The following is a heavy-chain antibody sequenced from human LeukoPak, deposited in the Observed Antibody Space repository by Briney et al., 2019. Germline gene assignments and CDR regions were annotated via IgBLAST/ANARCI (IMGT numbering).Heavy chain of an antibody. CDR3: ARKLGGYSGNVDP. V-gene: IGHV1-46*01. CDR2: INPSGGST. CDR1: GYTFTSYY. D-gene: IGHD5-12*01. J-gene: IGHJ5*02. Sequence: ASVKVSCKASGYTFTSYYVHWVRQAPGQGLEWMGIINPSGGSTSYAQKFQGRVTMTRDTSISTAYMELSRLRSDDTAVYYCARKLGGYSGNVDPWGQGTLVTVSS.